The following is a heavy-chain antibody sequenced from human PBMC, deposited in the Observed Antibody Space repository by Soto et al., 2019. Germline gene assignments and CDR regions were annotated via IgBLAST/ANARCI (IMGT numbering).Heavy chain of an antibody. Sequence: EVQLVESGGGLVQPGGSLKLSCAASGFTVSGSAVHWVRQASGKGLEWVGRIRSKTNSYATAYAASVKGRFTISRDDSKTRAYLQRNSLKPEDTAVYYCTGHLGGLSSPRAFDIWAKGQWSPSLQ. V-gene: IGHV3-73*01. CDR2: IRSKTNSYAT. J-gene: IGHJ3*02. CDR1: GFTVSGSA. CDR3: TGHLGGLSSPRAFDI. D-gene: IGHD3-16*02.